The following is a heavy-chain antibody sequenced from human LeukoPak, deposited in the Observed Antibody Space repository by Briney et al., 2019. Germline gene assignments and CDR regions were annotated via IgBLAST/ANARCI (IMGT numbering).Heavy chain of an antibody. V-gene: IGHV1-2*02. J-gene: IGHJ5*02. Sequence: ASVKVSCKTSGYTFIGFYIHWVRQAPGQGLEWMGWINPNGGGTHYAQKFLGRVTMTSDTSGTTAYMELSSLTSDDTAVYYCARDQRQQLILGWLDPWGQGTLVTVSS. D-gene: IGHD6-13*01. CDR3: ARDQRQQLILGWLDP. CDR2: INPNGGGT. CDR1: GYTFIGFY.